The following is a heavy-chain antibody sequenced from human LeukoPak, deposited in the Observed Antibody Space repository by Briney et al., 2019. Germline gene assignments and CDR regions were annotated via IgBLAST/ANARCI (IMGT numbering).Heavy chain of an antibody. V-gene: IGHV4-59*08. CDR3: ARRNDFGI. CDR1: GGSISGDH. Sequence: SETLSLTCTVSGGSISGDHWNWIRQPPGKGLEWIGYIYYSGNTNYNPSLKSRVTISVDTSKNQFSLKLNSVTAADTALYYCARRNDFGIWGQGTMVTVSS. CDR2: IYYSGNT. J-gene: IGHJ3*02.